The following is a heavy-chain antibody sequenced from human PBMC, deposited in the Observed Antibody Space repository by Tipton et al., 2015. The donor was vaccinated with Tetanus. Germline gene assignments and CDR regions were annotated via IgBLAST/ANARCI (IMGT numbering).Heavy chain of an antibody. J-gene: IGHJ6*02. D-gene: IGHD3-22*01. CDR1: GYTFTGYY. CDR2: IDPNSDGT. V-gene: IGHV1-2*02. Sequence: QLVQSGAEVKKPGASVKVSCKASGYTFTGYYIYWVRQAPGQGLEWMGWIDPNSDGTVYAQKFQGRVTMTRDTSISTAYMELRSLRSDDTAVYYCARDRGDYIFYGMDVWGPGTTVTVS. CDR3: ARDRGDYIFYGMDV.